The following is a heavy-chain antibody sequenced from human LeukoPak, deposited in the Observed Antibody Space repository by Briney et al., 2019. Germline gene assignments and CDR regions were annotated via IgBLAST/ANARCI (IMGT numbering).Heavy chain of an antibody. V-gene: IGHV1-2*02. D-gene: IGHD3-22*01. CDR3: ARDVGIMTYYYDSSGYYHPLYFDY. CDR2: INPNSGGT. J-gene: IGHJ4*02. CDR1: GYTFTGYY. Sequence: ASVKVSCKASGYTFTGYYMHWVRQAPGQGLEWMGWINPNSGGTNYAQKFQGRVTMTRDTSISTAYMELSRLGSDDTAVYYCARDVGIMTYYYDSSGYYHPLYFDYWGQGTLVTVSS.